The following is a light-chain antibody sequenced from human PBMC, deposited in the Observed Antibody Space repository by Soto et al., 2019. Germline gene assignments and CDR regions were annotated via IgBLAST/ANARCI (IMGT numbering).Light chain of an antibody. CDR3: CSYAGRYIYV. CDR1: SSDVGGYNY. CDR2: DVS. J-gene: IGLJ1*01. Sequence: QSALTQPRSVSGSPGQSVSISCIGTSSDVGGYNYVSWYQQHPGKAPKVIIYDVSKRPSGVPDRFSGSKSGNAASLTISGLQSEDEADYYCCSYAGRYIYVFGTGTKVTVL. V-gene: IGLV2-11*01.